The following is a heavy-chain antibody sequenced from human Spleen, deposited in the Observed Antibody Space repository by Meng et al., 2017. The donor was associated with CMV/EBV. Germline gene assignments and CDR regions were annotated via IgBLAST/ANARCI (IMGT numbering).Heavy chain of an antibody. D-gene: IGHD1-26*01. Sequence: ESLKISCTVSGGSITTYYWSWIRQPPGKGLEWIGEINHSGSTNYNPSLKSRVTISVDTSKNQFSLKLSSVTAADTAVYYCAGIVGATNWGQGTLVTVSS. CDR3: AGIVGATN. V-gene: IGHV4-34*01. CDR2: INHSGST. J-gene: IGHJ4*02. CDR1: GGSITTYY.